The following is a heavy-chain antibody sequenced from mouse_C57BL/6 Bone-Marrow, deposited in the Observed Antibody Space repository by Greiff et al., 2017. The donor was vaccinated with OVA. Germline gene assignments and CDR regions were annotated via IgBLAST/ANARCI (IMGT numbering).Heavy chain of an antibody. J-gene: IGHJ2*01. CDR1: GYTFTDYY. V-gene: IGHV1-84*01. CDR3: ARGDWDYFDY. D-gene: IGHD4-1*01. CDR2: IYPGSGNS. Sequence: LQESGPELVKPGASVKISCKASGYTFTDYYINWVKQRPGQGLEWIGWIYPGSGNSKYNEKFKGKATFTVDTSSSPAYMQLSSLTSEDSAVYFCARGDWDYFDYCGQGTTLTVSS.